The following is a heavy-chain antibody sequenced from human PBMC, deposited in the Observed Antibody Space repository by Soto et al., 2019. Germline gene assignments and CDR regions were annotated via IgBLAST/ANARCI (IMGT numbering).Heavy chain of an antibody. D-gene: IGHD3-10*01. Sequence: QVQLVESGGGVVQPGRSLRLSCAASGFTFSSYGMHWVRQAPGKGLEWVAVIWYDGSNKYYADSVKGRFTISRDNSKNTLYLQMNSLRAEDTAVYYCARDGHYYGVLIAWGQGTLVTVSS. CDR3: ARDGHYYGVLIA. J-gene: IGHJ5*02. CDR1: GFTFSSYG. V-gene: IGHV3-33*01. CDR2: IWYDGSNK.